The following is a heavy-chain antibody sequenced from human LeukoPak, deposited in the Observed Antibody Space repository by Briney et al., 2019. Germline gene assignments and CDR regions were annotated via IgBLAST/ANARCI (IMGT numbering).Heavy chain of an antibody. CDR2: ISSSSSTI. CDR1: GFTFSDYY. Sequence: GGSLRLSCAASGFTFSDYYMSWIRQAPGKGLEWVSYISSSSSTIYYADSVKGRFTISRDSAKNSLYLQMNSLRAEDTAVYYCARDSVDSGSYYDYYGMDVWGQGTTVTVSS. J-gene: IGHJ6*02. D-gene: IGHD1-26*01. CDR3: ARDSVDSGSYYDYYGMDV. V-gene: IGHV3-11*01.